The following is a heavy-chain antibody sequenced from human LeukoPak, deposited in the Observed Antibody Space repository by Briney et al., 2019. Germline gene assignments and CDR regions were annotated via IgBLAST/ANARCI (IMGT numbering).Heavy chain of an antibody. V-gene: IGHV4-39*01. J-gene: IGHJ4*02. CDR2: IHFSGST. CDR1: GGSISSSSNY. CDR3: ARHGYYYDSSGYRYFDY. Sequence: SETLSLTCTVSGGSISSSSNYWGWIRQPPGKGLEWIGSIHFSGSTYYKSSLKSRVTISVDTSKNQFSLKLSSVTAADTAVYYCARHGYYYDSSGYRYFDYWGQGILVTVSS. D-gene: IGHD3-22*01.